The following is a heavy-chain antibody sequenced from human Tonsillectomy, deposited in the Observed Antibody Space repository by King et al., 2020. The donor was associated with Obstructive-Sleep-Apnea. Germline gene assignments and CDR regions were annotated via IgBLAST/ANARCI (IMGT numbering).Heavy chain of an antibody. D-gene: IGHD3-22*01. V-gene: IGHV3-48*04. Sequence: VQLVESGGGLAQPGGSLRLSCAASGFAFSSYSMNWVRQAPGKGLEWVSYIGDSSSRRYYAESVKGRFTMSRDNAKNSLFLQLNSLRVEDTAVYYCARDLSQAYFENSDWGQGTMVNVSS. CDR3: ARDLSQAYFENSD. CDR1: GFAFSSYS. J-gene: IGHJ4*02. CDR2: IGDSSSRR.